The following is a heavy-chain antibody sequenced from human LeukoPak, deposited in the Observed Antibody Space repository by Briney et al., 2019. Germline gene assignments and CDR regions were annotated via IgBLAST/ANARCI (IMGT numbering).Heavy chain of an antibody. CDR2: IYSGGST. V-gene: IGHV3-53*01. J-gene: IGHJ4*02. Sequence: GGSLRLSCAASGFTVSSNYMSWDRQAPGKGLEWVSVIYSGGSTYYADSVKGRFTISRDNSKNTLYLQMNSLRAEDTAVYYCASLFSGWFDYWGQGTLVTVSS. CDR3: ASLFSGWFDY. CDR1: GFTVSSNY. D-gene: IGHD6-19*01.